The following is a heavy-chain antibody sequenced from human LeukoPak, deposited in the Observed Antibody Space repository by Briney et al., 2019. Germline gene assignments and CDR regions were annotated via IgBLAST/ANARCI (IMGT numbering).Heavy chain of an antibody. J-gene: IGHJ4*02. Sequence: SETLSLTCTVSGGSISSGGCYWSWIRQPPGKGLEWIGYIYHSGSTYYNPSLKSRVTMSVDRSKNQFSLKLSSVTAADTAVYYCAREGGGSIADLDYWGQGTLVTVSS. CDR3: AREGGGSIADLDY. V-gene: IGHV4-30-2*01. CDR2: IYHSGST. D-gene: IGHD6-13*01. CDR1: GGSISSGGCY.